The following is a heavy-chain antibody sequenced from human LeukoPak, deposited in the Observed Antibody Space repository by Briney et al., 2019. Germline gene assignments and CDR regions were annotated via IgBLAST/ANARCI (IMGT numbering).Heavy chain of an antibody. CDR3: ARGLRTPPLYYFDY. CDR2: IYYSGST. CDR1: GVSISSYY. D-gene: IGHD3-10*01. V-gene: IGHV4-59*12. Sequence: SETLSLTCTVSGVSISSYYWSWIRQPPGKGLEWIGYIYYSGSTYYNPSLKSRVTISVDTSKNQFSLKLSSVTAADTAVYYCARGLRTPPLYYFDYWGQGTLVTVSS. J-gene: IGHJ4*02.